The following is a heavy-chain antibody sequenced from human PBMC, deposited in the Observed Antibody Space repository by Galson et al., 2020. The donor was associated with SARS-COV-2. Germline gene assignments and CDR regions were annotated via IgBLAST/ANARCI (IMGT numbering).Heavy chain of an antibody. D-gene: IGHD6-6*01. CDR1: GFTFSSYA. J-gene: IGHJ4*02. Sequence: GGSLRLSCSASGFTFSSYAMHWVRQAPGMGLEYVSAISSNGGSTYYADSVKGRFTISRDNSKNTLYLQMSSLRAEDTAVYYCVKGYFTSIAARARFDYWGQGTLVTVSS. V-gene: IGHV3-64D*06. CDR3: VKGYFTSIAARARFDY. CDR2: ISSNGGST.